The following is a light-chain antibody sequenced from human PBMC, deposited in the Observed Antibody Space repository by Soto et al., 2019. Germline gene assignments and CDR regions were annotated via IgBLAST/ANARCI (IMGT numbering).Light chain of an antibody. CDR2: GAS. CDR3: QQHGSSPIT. J-gene: IGKJ5*01. CDR1: QTVSITY. V-gene: IGKV3-20*01. Sequence: VLTQSPGTLSLSPGESATLSCRASQTVSITYLTWYQQKPGQAPRLLIYGASSRATGIPDRFSGSGSGTDFTLTISRLEPEDFAVYYCQQHGSSPITFGQGTRLEIK.